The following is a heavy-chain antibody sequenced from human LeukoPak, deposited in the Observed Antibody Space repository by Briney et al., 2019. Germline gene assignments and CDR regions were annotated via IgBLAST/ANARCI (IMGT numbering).Heavy chain of an antibody. J-gene: IGHJ4*02. CDR1: GGSISSYY. D-gene: IGHD3-16*02. CDR2: IYTSGST. V-gene: IGHV4-4*07. Sequence: SETLSLTCTVSGGSISSYYRSWIRQPAGKGLEWIGRIYTSGSTNYNPSLKSRVTMSVDTSKNQFSLKLSSVTAADTAVYYCARGFDYVWGSYRPYFDYWGQGTLVTVSS. CDR3: ARGFDYVWGSYRPYFDY.